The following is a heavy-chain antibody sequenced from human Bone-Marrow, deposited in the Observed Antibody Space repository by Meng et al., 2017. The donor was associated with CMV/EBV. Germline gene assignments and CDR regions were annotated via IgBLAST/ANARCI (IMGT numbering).Heavy chain of an antibody. CDR1: GDASTNLD. CDR2: IIPILGIA. J-gene: IGHJ4*02. Sequence: SVKVSCKASGDASTNLDINWVRQAPGQGLEWMGGIIPILGIANYAQKFQGRVTITADKSTSTAYMELSSLRSEDTAVYYCARAPRYDYVWGSYRYTGGFDYWGQGTLVTVSS. CDR3: ARAPRYDYVWGSYRYTGGFDY. D-gene: IGHD3-16*02. V-gene: IGHV1-69*10.